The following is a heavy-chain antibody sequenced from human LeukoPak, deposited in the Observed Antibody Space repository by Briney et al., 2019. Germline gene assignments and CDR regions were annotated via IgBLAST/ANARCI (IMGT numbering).Heavy chain of an antibody. CDR2: INHSGST. CDR1: GLTFTDAW. J-gene: IGHJ4*02. D-gene: IGHD2-15*01. CDR3: ARGGESGGSYDY. Sequence: GSLRLSCAVSGLTFTDAWVSWIRQPPGKGLEWIGEINHSGSTNYNPSLKSRVTISVDTSKNQFSLKLSSVTAADTAVYYCARGGESGGSYDYWGQGTLVTVSS. V-gene: IGHV4-34*01.